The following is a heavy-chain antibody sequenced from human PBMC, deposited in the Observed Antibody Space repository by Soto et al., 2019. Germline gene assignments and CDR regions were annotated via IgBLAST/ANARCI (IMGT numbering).Heavy chain of an antibody. CDR2: ISGYNGHT. D-gene: IGHD5-18*01. J-gene: IGHJ4*02. V-gene: IGHV1-18*01. CDR3: ARDLSLPDYSYGYYH. CDR1: GYMFTNYG. Sequence: QVQLVQSGAEVKKPGASVKVSCKASGYMFTNYGLSWVRQAPGQGLEWMGWISGYNGHTNYAQKFHGRVTLTTDTSTTTAYTDTSTTTAYMELTSLRSDDTAVYYCARDLSLPDYSYGYYHWGQGTLVTVSS.